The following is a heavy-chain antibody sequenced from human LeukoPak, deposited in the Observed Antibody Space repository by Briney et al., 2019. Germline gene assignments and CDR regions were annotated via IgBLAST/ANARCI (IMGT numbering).Heavy chain of an antibody. CDR3: ARGFGVVVAAIDY. CDR1: GGSISSGSYY. Sequence: SETLSLTCTVSGGSISSGSYYWSWIRQPAGKGLEWIGRIYTSGSTNYNPSLKSRVTISVDTSKNQFSLKLNSVTAADTAVYYCARGFGVVVAAIDYWGQGTLVTVSS. D-gene: IGHD2-15*01. J-gene: IGHJ4*02. V-gene: IGHV4-61*02. CDR2: IYTSGST.